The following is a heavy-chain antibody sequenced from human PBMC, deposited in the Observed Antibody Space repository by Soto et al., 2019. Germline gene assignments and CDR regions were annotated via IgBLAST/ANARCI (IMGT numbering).Heavy chain of an antibody. D-gene: IGHD2-15*01. CDR3: AGDHVVVVAATPEQYYYGMDV. CDR2: ISAYNGNT. CDR1: GYTFTSYG. V-gene: IGHV1-18*01. J-gene: IGHJ6*02. Sequence: GASVKVSCKASGYTFTSYGISWVRQAPGQGLEWMGWISAYNGNTNYAQKFQERVTITRDMSTSTAYIELSSLRSEDTAVYYCAGDHVVVVAATPEQYYYGMDVWGQGTTVTVSS.